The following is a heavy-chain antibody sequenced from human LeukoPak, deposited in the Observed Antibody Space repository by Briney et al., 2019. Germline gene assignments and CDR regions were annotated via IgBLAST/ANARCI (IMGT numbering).Heavy chain of an antibody. CDR1: GFTFSSYA. J-gene: IGHJ4*02. V-gene: IGHV3-23*01. D-gene: IGHD2-8*02. Sequence: GGSLRLSCAASGFTFSSYAMSWVRQAPGKGLEWVSAISGSGGSTYYADSVKGRFTISRDNSKNTLYLQMNNLRAEDTAVYYCARDRVGAGGLSYFDYWGQGTLVTVSS. CDR2: ISGSGGST. CDR3: ARDRVGAGGLSYFDY.